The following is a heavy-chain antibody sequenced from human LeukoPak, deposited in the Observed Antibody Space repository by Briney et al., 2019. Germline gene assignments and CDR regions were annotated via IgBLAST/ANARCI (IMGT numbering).Heavy chain of an antibody. D-gene: IGHD5-12*01. CDR3: AKEGDIVATIDFADYYFDY. V-gene: IGHV3-30*02. CDR1: GFTFSSYG. J-gene: IGHJ4*02. CDR2: IRYDGSNK. Sequence: GGSLRLSCAASGFTFSSYGMHWVRQAPGKGLEWVAFIRYDGSNKYYADSVKGRFTISRDNSKNTLYLQMNSLRAEDTAVYYCAKEGDIVATIDFADYYFDYWGQGTLVTVSS.